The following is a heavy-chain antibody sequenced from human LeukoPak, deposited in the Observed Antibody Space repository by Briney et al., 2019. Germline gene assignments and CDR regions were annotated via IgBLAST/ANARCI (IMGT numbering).Heavy chain of an antibody. CDR3: ATSAAYWYFDL. CDR2: IKPDGTDK. J-gene: IGHJ2*01. D-gene: IGHD6-25*01. Sequence: GGSLRLSCVASGFTFSDYWMSWVRQAPGKGLEWVANIKPDGTDKYYVDSVKGRFTISRDNAKNSLYLQMNSLRAEDTAVYYCATSAAYWYFDLWGRGTLVTVSS. CDR1: GFTFSDYW. V-gene: IGHV3-7*01.